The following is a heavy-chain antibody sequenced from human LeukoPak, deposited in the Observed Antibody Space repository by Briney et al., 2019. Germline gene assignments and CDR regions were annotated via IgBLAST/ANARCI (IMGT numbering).Heavy chain of an antibody. J-gene: IGHJ4*02. CDR1: GGSISSGGYS. Sequence: SETLSLTCAVSGGSISSGGYSWSWIRQPPGKGLEWIGYIYHSGSTYYNPSLKSRVTISVDKSKNQFSLKLSSVNAADTAVYYCARYVAAAGYFDYWGQGTLVTVSS. V-gene: IGHV4-30-2*01. CDR2: IYHSGST. D-gene: IGHD6-13*01. CDR3: ARYVAAAGYFDY.